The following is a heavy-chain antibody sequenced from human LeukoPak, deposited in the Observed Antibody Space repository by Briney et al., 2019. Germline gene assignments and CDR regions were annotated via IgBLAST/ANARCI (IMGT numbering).Heavy chain of an antibody. CDR2: INPNSGGT. Sequence: ASVKVSCKASGYTFTGYYMHWVRQAPGQGLEWMGWINPNSGGTNYAQKFQGRVTMTRDTSISTAYMELSRLRSDDTAVYYCARDSRVAYYYDSSADFDYWGQGTLVTVSS. D-gene: IGHD3-22*01. CDR1: GYTFTGYY. CDR3: ARDSRVAYYYDSSADFDY. V-gene: IGHV1-2*02. J-gene: IGHJ4*02.